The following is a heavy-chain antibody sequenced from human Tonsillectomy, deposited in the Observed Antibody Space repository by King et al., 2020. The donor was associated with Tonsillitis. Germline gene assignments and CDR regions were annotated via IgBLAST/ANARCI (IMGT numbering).Heavy chain of an antibody. D-gene: IGHD5-18*01. J-gene: IGHJ5*02. CDR2: IYPGDSDT. CDR1: GYSFTSHW. CDR3: ARLNKPDDSSSWFAP. Sequence: ELQLVQSGGEVKKAGESLKISCQVSGYSFTSHWIAWVRQMPGKGLEWMGIIYPGDSDTRYSPSFEGQVTISADKSITTAYLQWSSLKASDTAMYYCARLNKPDDSSSWFAPWGQGTLVTVSS. V-gene: IGHV5-51*01.